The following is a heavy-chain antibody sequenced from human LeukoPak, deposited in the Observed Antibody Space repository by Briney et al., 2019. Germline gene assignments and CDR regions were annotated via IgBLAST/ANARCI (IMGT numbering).Heavy chain of an antibody. CDR3: AKLAAGTFTFGYNWFDP. J-gene: IGHJ5*02. D-gene: IGHD6-13*01. Sequence: GGSLRLSCAASGFTXXXXXXXWVRQAXGXXXXXXXXXXYDGSNKYYADSVKGRFTISRDNSKNTLYLQMNSLRDEDTAVYYCAKLAAGTFTFGYNWFDPWGQGTLVTVSS. CDR1: GFTXXXXX. CDR2: XXYDGSNK. V-gene: IGHV3-30*02.